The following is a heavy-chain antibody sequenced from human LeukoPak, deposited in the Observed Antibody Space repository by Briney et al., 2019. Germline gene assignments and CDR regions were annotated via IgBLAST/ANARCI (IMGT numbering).Heavy chain of an antibody. CDR1: GGSISSSSYY. CDR3: ARGGYYYGSGSQPDY. V-gene: IGHV4-39*01. Sequence: SETLSLTCTVSGGSISSSSYYWGWIRQPPGKGLEWIGSIYYSGSTYYNPSLKSRVTISVDTSKNQFSLKLSSVTAADTAVYYCARGGYYYGSGSQPDYWGQGTLVTVSS. D-gene: IGHD3-10*01. J-gene: IGHJ4*02. CDR2: IYYSGST.